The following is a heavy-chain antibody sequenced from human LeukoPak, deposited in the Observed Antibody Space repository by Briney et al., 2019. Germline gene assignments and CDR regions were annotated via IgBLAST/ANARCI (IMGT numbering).Heavy chain of an antibody. J-gene: IGHJ4*02. CDR2: IYSGGTT. D-gene: IGHD3-22*01. Sequence: ETLSLTCAVSGGSISSSNWWSWVRQPPGKGLEWVSVIYSGGTTYYADSVKGRFTISRDNSKSTLYLQMNSLRAEDTAVYYCARGRWVYDSSGFYSDYWGQGTLVTVSS. CDR1: GGSISSSNW. CDR3: ARGRWVYDSSGFYSDY. V-gene: IGHV3-53*03.